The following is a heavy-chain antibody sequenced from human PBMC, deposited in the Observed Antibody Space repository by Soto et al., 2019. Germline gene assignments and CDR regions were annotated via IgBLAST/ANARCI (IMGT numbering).Heavy chain of an antibody. CDR2: TSSDGSNT. V-gene: IGHV3-30*18. CDR3: AKDRVGGPFYYYGMDV. J-gene: IGHJ6*02. Sequence: GGSLRLSCAASAFPFSSYGMHWVRQGPGRGLEWVAVTSSDGSNTYYGESVKGRFTISRDNSKNMVYLHMNSLRVEDTALYYCAKDRVGGPFYYYGMDVWGQGTTVTVS. CDR1: AFPFSSYG. D-gene: IGHD1-26*01.